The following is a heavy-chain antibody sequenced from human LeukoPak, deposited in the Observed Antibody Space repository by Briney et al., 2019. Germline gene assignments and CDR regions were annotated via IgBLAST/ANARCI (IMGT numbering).Heavy chain of an antibody. D-gene: IGHD1-14*01. CDR3: ARSPAGANYYLDV. Sequence: PGGSLRLSCAASGFTFSSYEMNWVRQAPGKGLEWVSYISSSGSTMYYADSVKGRFTISRDNAKNSLSLQMNSLRAEDTAVHYCARSPAGANYYLDVWGKGTTVTISS. V-gene: IGHV3-48*03. J-gene: IGHJ6*03. CDR2: ISSSGSTM. CDR1: GFTFSSYE.